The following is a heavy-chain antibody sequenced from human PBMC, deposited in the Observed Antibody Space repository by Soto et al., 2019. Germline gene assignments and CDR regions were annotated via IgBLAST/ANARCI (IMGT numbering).Heavy chain of an antibody. Sequence: QVQLQESGPGLVKPSQTLSLTCTVSGDSISSGAYYWNWIRQHPGKGLEWIGYIYYSGNTYYNPSLKSRVTISVDTSKNQFSLKLSSVTAADTAVYYCARAAVGVVATIFFPSHFDYWGQGTLVTVSS. V-gene: IGHV4-31*03. D-gene: IGHD5-12*01. CDR2: IYYSGNT. CDR3: ARAAVGVVATIFFPSHFDY. J-gene: IGHJ4*02. CDR1: GDSISSGAYY.